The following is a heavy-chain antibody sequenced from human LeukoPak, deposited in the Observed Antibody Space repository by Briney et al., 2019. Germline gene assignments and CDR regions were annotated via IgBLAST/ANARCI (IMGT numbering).Heavy chain of an antibody. CDR3: AKDHPRVVPAAIQGIVATIKEDY. J-gene: IGHJ4*02. Sequence: AGGSLKLSCAASGFIFSTYGLHWVRQAPAKGLEWVASTPWEETNKYYGDFVKGRFIISRDNSKNTLYLQMNSLRPEDTAVYYCAKDHPRVVPAAIQGIVATIKEDYWGQGTLVTVSS. CDR2: TPWEETNK. CDR1: GFIFSTYG. D-gene: IGHD2-2*02. V-gene: IGHV3-30*02.